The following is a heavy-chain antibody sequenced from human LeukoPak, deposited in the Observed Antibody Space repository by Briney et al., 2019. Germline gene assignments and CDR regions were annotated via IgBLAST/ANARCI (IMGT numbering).Heavy chain of an antibody. Sequence: GGSLRLSCAASGFTVSSNYMSWVRQAPGKGLEWVSVIYSGGSTYYADSVKGRFTISRDNSKNTLYLQMNSLRAEDTAVYYCAREHAQWVVNGMDVWGQGTTVTVSS. CDR1: GFTVSSNY. D-gene: IGHD6-19*01. CDR3: AREHAQWVVNGMDV. V-gene: IGHV3-53*01. J-gene: IGHJ6*02. CDR2: IYSGGST.